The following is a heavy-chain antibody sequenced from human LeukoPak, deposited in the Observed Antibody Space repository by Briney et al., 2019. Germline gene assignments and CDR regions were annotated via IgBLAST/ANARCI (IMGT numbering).Heavy chain of an antibody. D-gene: IGHD1-26*01. Sequence: GGSLRLSCAASGFTFSSYAMNWVRQAPGKGLEWVSGIRGSGSNTYYADSVMGRFTISRDNSKNTLYLQMNSLRAEDTAVYYCAKDVLSGTYYYFDQWGQGTLVTVSS. CDR2: IRGSGSNT. CDR1: GFTFSSYA. V-gene: IGHV3-23*01. CDR3: AKDVLSGTYYYFDQ. J-gene: IGHJ4*02.